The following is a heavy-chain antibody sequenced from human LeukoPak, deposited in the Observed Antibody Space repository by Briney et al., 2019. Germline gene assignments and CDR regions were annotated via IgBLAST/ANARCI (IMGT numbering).Heavy chain of an antibody. J-gene: IGHJ6*02. CDR3: ARDFSPLIQFWPRSLDYNYGMDV. V-gene: IGHV3-21*01. CDR1: GFTFSSYS. CDR2: ISSSSSYI. Sequence: GGSLRLSCAASGFTFSSYSMNWVRQAPGKGLEWVSSISSSSSYIYYADSVKGRFTISRDNAKNSLYLQMDSLRAEDTAVYYCARDFSPLIQFWPRSLDYNYGMDVWGQGTTVTVSS. D-gene: IGHD3/OR15-3a*01.